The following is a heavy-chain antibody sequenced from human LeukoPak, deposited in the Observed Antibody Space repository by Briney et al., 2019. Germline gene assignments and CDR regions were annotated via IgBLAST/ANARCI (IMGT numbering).Heavy chain of an antibody. CDR2: INHSGST. CDR1: GGSFSGYY. J-gene: IGHJ4*02. V-gene: IGHV4-34*01. Sequence: SSETPSLTCAVYGGSFSGYYWSWIRQPPGKGLEWIGEINHSGSTNYNPSLKSRVTISVDTSMNQFSLKLNSVTATDTAVYYCARGGGDWYLDYWGQGTLVTVSS. CDR3: ARGGGDWYLDY. D-gene: IGHD3/OR15-3a*01.